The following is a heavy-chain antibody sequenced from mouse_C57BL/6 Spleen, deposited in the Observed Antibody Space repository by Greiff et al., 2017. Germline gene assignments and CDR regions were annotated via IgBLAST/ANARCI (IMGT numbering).Heavy chain of an antibody. CDR1: GYTFTSYW. CDR3: AREGNDYASPFAY. D-gene: IGHD2-4*01. J-gene: IGHJ3*01. V-gene: IGHV1-61*01. CDR2: IYPSDSET. Sequence: QVQLQQPGAELVRPGSSVKLSCKASGYTFTSYWMDWVKQRPGQGLEWIGNIYPSDSETHYNQKFKDKATLTVDKSSSTAYMQLSSLTSEDSAVYYCAREGNDYASPFAYWGQGTLVTVSA.